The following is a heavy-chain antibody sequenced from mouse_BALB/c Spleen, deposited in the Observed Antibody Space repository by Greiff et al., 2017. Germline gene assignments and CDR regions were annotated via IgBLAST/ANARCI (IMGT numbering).Heavy chain of an antibody. J-gene: IGHJ3*01. CDR3: ARVYYDYAAWFAY. V-gene: IGHV2-9*02. Sequence: QVQLKQSGPGLVAPSQSLSITCTVSGFSLTSYGVHWVRQPPGKGLEWLGVIWAGGSTNYNSALMSRLSISKDNSKSQVFLKMNSLQTDDTAMYYCARVYYDYAAWFAYWGQGTLVTVSA. CDR2: IWAGGST. CDR1: GFSLTSYG. D-gene: IGHD2-4*01.